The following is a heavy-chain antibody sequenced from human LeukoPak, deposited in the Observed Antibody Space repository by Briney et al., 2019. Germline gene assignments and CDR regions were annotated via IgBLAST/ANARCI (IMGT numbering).Heavy chain of an antibody. CDR1: GGTFSSYA. Sequence: SVKVSCKASGGTFSSYAISWVRQAPGQGLEWMGGIIPIFGTANYAQKFQGRVTMTTDTSTSTAYMELRSLRSDDTAVYYCARDVPGSIGTTARFDPWGQGTLVTVSS. V-gene: IGHV1-69*05. J-gene: IGHJ5*02. CDR2: IIPIFGTA. D-gene: IGHD1-1*01. CDR3: ARDVPGSIGTTARFDP.